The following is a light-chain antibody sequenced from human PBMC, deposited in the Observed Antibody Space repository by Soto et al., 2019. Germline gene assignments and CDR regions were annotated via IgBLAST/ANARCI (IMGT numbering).Light chain of an antibody. V-gene: IGLV2-8*01. J-gene: IGLJ2*01. Sequence: QSVLTQPPSASGSPGQSVTISCTGTSSDIGAYNYVSRYQQHPGKAPKLMIYEVTKRPSGVPDRFSGSKSGNTASLTVSGLQAEDEADYYCNSYAGSNNPVVFGGGTKLTVL. CDR1: SSDIGAYNY. CDR2: EVT. CDR3: NSYAGSNNPVV.